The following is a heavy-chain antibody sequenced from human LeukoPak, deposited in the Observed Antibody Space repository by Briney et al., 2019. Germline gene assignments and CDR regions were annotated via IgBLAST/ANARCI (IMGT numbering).Heavy chain of an antibody. CDR2: INPNSGGT. J-gene: IGHJ4*02. CDR1: GYTFTGYY. Sequence: ASVKVSCKASGYTFTGYYMHWVRQAPGQGLEWMGWINPNSGGTSYAQKFQGRVTMTRDTSISTAYMELSRLRSDDTAVYYCASLRREYSSSSGDYWGQGTLVTVSS. V-gene: IGHV1-2*02. CDR3: ASLRREYSSSSGDY. D-gene: IGHD6-6*01.